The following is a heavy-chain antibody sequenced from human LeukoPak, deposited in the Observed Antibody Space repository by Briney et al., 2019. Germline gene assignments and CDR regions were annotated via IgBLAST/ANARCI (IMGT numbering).Heavy chain of an antibody. V-gene: IGHV3-23*01. CDR3: ARDLQQRLPPFGMDV. D-gene: IGHD6-25*01. CDR2: ISSTGGTT. CDR1: GFTFSDYG. Sequence: GGTLRLSCAASGFTFSDYGMTWVRQAPGKGLEWISSISSTGGTTYYADSVKGRFTISRDNSKNTLFLQVNSLRAEDTAVYYCARDLQQRLPPFGMDVWGRGTTVTVSS. J-gene: IGHJ6*04.